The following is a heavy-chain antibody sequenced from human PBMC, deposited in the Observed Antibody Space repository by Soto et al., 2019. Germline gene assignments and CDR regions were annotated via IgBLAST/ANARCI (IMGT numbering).Heavy chain of an antibody. J-gene: IGHJ4*02. Sequence: QVQLVQSGAEVKKPGSSVKISCKASGGTFSSNTINWVRQAAGQGLEWMGGIIPLFGTANYAEKFQGRVTITADKSTNTEYMELSSLRSEDTAVYYCASKAACGGDCYAFDSWCQGILVTVSS. D-gene: IGHD2-21*02. CDR2: IIPLFGTA. V-gene: IGHV1-69*06. CDR1: GGTFSSNT. CDR3: ASKAACGGDCYAFDS.